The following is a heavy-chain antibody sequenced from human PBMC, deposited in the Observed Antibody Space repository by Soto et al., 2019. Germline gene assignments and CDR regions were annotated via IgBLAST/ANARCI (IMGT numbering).Heavy chain of an antibody. V-gene: IGHV1-2*02. Sequence: ASVKVSCKASGYTFTGYYMHWVRQAPGQGLEWMGWINPNSGGTNYAQKFQGRVTMTRDTSISTAYMELSRLRSDDTAVYYCARDKYKDYDSSGYYPFDYWGQGTLVTVSS. CDR1: GYTFTGYY. D-gene: IGHD3-22*01. CDR3: ARDKYKDYDSSGYYPFDY. CDR2: INPNSGGT. J-gene: IGHJ4*02.